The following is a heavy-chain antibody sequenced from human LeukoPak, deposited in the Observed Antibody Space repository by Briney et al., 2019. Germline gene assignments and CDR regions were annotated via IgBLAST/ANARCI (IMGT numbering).Heavy chain of an antibody. CDR2: MNHSGGT. J-gene: IGHJ4*02. D-gene: IGHD6-13*01. CDR3: ARDWGYSSSWPAFDY. V-gene: IGHV4-34*01. Sequence: SETLSLTCAVYGGSFSGYYSSWISQPPGKGVEWFGEMNHSGGTNYNPSLTSRVNISVNTSKKQFSLKLSSVTAGDTAVYYCARDWGYSSSWPAFDYWGQGTLVTVSS. CDR1: GGSFSGYY.